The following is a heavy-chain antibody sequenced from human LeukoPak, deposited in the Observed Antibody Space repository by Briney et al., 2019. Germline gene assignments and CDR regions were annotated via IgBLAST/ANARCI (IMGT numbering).Heavy chain of an antibody. Sequence: SETLSLTCAVYGGSFSGYYWSWIRQPPGKGLEWIGEINHSGSTNYNPSLKSRVTISVDTSKNQFSLKLSSVTAADTAVYYCAREGFGGDNPFDYWGQGTLVTVSS. CDR2: INHSGST. CDR3: AREGFGGDNPFDY. D-gene: IGHD2-21*02. J-gene: IGHJ4*02. V-gene: IGHV4-34*01. CDR1: GGSFSGYY.